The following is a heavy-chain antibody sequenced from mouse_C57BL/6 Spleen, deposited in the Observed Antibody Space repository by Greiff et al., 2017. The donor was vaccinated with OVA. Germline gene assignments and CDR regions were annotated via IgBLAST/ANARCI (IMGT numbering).Heavy chain of an antibody. CDR3: ARHYDGSSYWDFDV. D-gene: IGHD1-1*01. Sequence: VKVVESGPGLVAPSQSLSISCTVSGFSLTSYGVHWVRQPPGKGLEWLVVIWRDGSTTYNSALKSRLSISKDNSKSQVFLKMNSLQTDDTAMYYCARHYDGSSYWDFDVWGTGTTVTVSS. J-gene: IGHJ1*03. V-gene: IGHV2-6-1*01. CDR2: IWRDGST. CDR1: GFSLTSYG.